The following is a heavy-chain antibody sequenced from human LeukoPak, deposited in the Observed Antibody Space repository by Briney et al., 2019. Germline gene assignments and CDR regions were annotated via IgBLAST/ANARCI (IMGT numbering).Heavy chain of an antibody. V-gene: IGHV1-69*10. Sequence: SVKVSCKASGYTFTSYGISWVRQAPGQGLEWMGWIIPILGIANYAQKFQGRVTITADKSTSTAYMELSSLRSEDTAVYYCASPRRITMIVVVNDAFGIWGQGTMVTVSS. CDR1: GYTFTSYG. CDR2: IIPILGIA. CDR3: ASPRRITMIVVVNDAFGI. J-gene: IGHJ3*02. D-gene: IGHD3-22*01.